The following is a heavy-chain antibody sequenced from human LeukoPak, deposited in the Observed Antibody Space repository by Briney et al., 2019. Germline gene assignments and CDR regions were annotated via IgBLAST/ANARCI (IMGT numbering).Heavy chain of an antibody. J-gene: IGHJ4*02. V-gene: IGHV3-21*01. CDR1: GFTFSSYS. CDR3: ARDPTDCGGDCYMFDY. D-gene: IGHD2-21*01. CDR2: ISSSSSYI. Sequence: GGSLRLSCAASGFTFSSYSMSWVRQAPGKGLEWVSSISSSSSYIYYADSVKGRFTISRDNAKNSMYLQMNSLRAEDTAVYYCARDPTDCGGDCYMFDYWGQGTLVTVSS.